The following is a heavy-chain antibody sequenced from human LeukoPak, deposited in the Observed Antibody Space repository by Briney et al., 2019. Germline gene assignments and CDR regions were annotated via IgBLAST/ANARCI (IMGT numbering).Heavy chain of an antibody. CDR1: GASISSGGHY. V-gene: IGHV4-31*03. Sequence: SQTLSLTCTVSGASISSGGHYWNWIRQHPGKGLEWIGYVYYSGSTCYNPSLRSRLSISLDTSKNQFSLEMTSVTAADTAVYYCAKAGSVIAMDSWGQGTPVTVSS. J-gene: IGHJ1*01. CDR2: VYYSGST. CDR3: AKAGSVIAMDS. D-gene: IGHD3/OR15-3a*01.